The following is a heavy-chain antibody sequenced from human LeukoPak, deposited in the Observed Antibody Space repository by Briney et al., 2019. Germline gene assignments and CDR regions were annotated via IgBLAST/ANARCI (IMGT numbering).Heavy chain of an antibody. CDR1: RFTFLNYA. CDR2: ISYDGRNE. CDR3: ARGYYHFDGSGYFDM. J-gene: IGHJ4*02. D-gene: IGHD3-22*01. V-gene: IGHV3-30*14. Sequence: GRPLRLSCAASRFTFLNYAVNWVRQAPGKGLEWVAIISYDGRNEYYAESVEGRFTISRDTSRNMISLQMNSLRPEDTAVYYCARGYYHFDGSGYFDMWGQGTLVTVSS.